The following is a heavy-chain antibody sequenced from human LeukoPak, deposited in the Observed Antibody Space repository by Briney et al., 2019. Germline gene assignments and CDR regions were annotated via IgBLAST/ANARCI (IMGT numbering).Heavy chain of an antibody. Sequence: GASLQISCKGSGSIFTSHWIAWVRQLPGKGLEWMGIIYPGDSDTRYSPSFQGQVTISVDKSISTAYLQWSSLKASDTAMYYCARFVSSDWKGVDYWGQGTLVSVSS. J-gene: IGHJ4*02. D-gene: IGHD6-19*01. CDR1: GSIFTSHW. CDR3: ARFVSSDWKGVDY. V-gene: IGHV5-51*01. CDR2: IYPGDSDT.